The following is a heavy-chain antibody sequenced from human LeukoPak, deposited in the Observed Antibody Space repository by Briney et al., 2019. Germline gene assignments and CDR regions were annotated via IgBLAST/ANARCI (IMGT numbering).Heavy chain of an antibody. CDR1: GFTVSSNY. CDR3: AKSYNGYESKPDY. Sequence: GGSLRLSCAASGFTVSSNYMSWVRQAPGKGLEWVSVIYSGGSTYYADSVKGRFTISRDNSKITLYLQMNSLRAEDTAVYYCAKSYNGYESKPDYWGQGTLVTVSS. CDR2: IYSGGST. J-gene: IGHJ4*02. V-gene: IGHV3-53*01. D-gene: IGHD5-12*01.